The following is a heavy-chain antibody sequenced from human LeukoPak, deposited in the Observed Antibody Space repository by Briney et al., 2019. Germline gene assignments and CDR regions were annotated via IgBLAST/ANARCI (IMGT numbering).Heavy chain of an antibody. D-gene: IGHD1-26*01. CDR3: S. CDR2: INTNTGNP. Sequence: ASVKVSCKASGYTFSSYAMNWVRQAPGQGLEWMGWINTNTGNPTYAQDFTGRFVFSLDTSVSTTYYCASGPSYSGSNEYFDSWGQGTLATVSS. V-gene: IGHV7-4-1*01. CDR1: GYTFSSYA. J-gene: IGHJ4*02.